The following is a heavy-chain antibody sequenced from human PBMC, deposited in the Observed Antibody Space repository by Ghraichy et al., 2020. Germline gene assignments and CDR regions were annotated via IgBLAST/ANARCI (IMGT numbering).Heavy chain of an antibody. V-gene: IGHV4-34*01. CDR2: INHSGST. Sequence: SQTLSLTCAVYGGSFSGYYWSWIRQPPGKGLEWIGEINHSGSTNYNPSLKSRVTISVDTSKNQFSLKLSSVTAADTAVYYCARGGGRFSAWGQGTLVTVSS. CDR1: GGSFSGYY. D-gene: IGHD3-3*01. CDR3: ARGGGRFSA. J-gene: IGHJ5*02.